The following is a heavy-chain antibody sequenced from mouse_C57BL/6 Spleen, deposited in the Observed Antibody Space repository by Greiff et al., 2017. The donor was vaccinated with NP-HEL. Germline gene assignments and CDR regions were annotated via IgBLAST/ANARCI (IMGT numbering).Heavy chain of an antibody. Sequence: VQLQQSGPVLVKPGASVKMSCKASGYTFTDYYMNWVKQSHGKSLEWIGVINPYNGGTSYNQKFKGKATLTVDKSSSTAYMELNSLTSEDSAVYYCARRDYYGSSYEGFAYWGQGTLVTVSA. CDR2: INPYNGGT. V-gene: IGHV1-19*01. CDR3: ARRDYYGSSYEGFAY. D-gene: IGHD1-1*01. J-gene: IGHJ3*01. CDR1: GYTFTDYY.